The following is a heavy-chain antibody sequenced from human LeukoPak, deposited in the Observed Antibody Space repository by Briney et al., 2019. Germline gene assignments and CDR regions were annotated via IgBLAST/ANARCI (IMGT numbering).Heavy chain of an antibody. CDR3: ARNEWELHPFDY. CDR2: IIPIFGTA. Sequence: SVKVSCKASGGTFSSYAISWVRQAPGQGLEWMGGIIPIFGTANYAQKFQGRVTITADESTSTAYMELSSLRSEDTAVYYCARNEWELHPFDYWGQGTLVTVSS. D-gene: IGHD1-26*01. V-gene: IGHV1-69*13. CDR1: GGTFSSYA. J-gene: IGHJ4*02.